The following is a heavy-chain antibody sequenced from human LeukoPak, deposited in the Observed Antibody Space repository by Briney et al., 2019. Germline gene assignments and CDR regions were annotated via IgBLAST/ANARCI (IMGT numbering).Heavy chain of an antibody. CDR1: GFTFTSHG. CDR3: ARDSYSGSGNYVFDY. D-gene: IGHD3-10*01. CDR2: AWYDGSKK. Sequence: GGSLRLSCAASGFTFTSHGMHWVRQAPGKGLEWVAVAWYDGSKKYYVDSVKGRFTIARDNSKNTVYLQMNSLRAEDTGVYHCARDSYSGSGNYVFDYWGQGTLVTVSS. V-gene: IGHV3-33*08. J-gene: IGHJ4*02.